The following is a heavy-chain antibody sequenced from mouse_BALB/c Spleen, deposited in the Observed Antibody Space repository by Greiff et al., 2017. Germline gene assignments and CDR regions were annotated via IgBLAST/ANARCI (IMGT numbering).Heavy chain of an antibody. J-gene: IGHJ2*01. CDR3: TRGGYPDW. D-gene: IGHD2-2*01. V-gene: IGHV1S81*02. CDR2: INPSNGGT. Sequence: QVQLQQSGPELVKPGASVKMSCKASGYTFTSYVMYWVKQRPGQGLEWIGEINPSNGGTNFNEKFKSKATLTVDKSSSTAYMQLSSLTSEDSAVYYCTRGGYPDWWGQGTTLTVSS. CDR1: GYTFTSYV.